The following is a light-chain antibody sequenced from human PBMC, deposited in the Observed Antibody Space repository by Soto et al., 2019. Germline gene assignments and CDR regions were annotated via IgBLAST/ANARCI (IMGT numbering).Light chain of an antibody. CDR1: QSVSSNY. CDR3: QQYAPSPAIT. Sequence: ETVLTQSPGTLSLSPGERANLSCRASQSVSSNYLVWYQQKPGQAPRLIISGVSTRATGIQDRFSGSGSGTDFTLTISRLEPEDVAVYYCQQYAPSPAITFGQGTRVEIK. CDR2: GVS. V-gene: IGKV3-20*01. J-gene: IGKJ5*01.